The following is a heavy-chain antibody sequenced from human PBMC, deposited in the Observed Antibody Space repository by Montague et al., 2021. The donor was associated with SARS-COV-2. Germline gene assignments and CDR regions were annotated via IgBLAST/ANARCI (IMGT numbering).Heavy chain of an antibody. CDR1: AGSISSSNW. CDR2: IYHSGGT. V-gene: IGHV4-4*02. Sequence: SETLSLTCAVSAGSISSSNWWSWVRPPPGKGLEWIAEIYHSGGTNYNPSLKSRVTISVDKSKNQFSLKLSSVTAADTAVYYCARIPFGYYGMDVWGQGTTVTVPS. J-gene: IGHJ6*02. D-gene: IGHD3-16*01. CDR3: ARIPFGYYGMDV.